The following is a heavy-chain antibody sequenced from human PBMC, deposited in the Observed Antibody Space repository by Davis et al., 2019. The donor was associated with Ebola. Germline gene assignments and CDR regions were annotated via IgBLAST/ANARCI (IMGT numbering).Heavy chain of an antibody. J-gene: IGHJ6*02. D-gene: IGHD2-2*01. CDR1: GYTFTSYA. CDR3: ARTYCSSTSCYRAYYYYGMDV. Sequence: AASVKVSCKASGYTFTSYAMHWVRQAPGQRLEWMGWINAGTGNTKYSQKFQGRVTITRDTSASTAYMELSSLRSEDTAVYYCARTYCSSTSCYRAYYYYGMDVWGQGTTVTVSS. CDR2: INAGTGNT. V-gene: IGHV1-3*01.